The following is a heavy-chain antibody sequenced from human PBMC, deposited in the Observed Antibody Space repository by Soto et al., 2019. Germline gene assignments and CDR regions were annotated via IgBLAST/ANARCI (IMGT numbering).Heavy chain of an antibody. V-gene: IGHV1-18*01. CDR3: ARPYYYDSSGYYYGAFDI. D-gene: IGHD3-22*01. CDR1: GYTFTSYG. J-gene: IGHJ3*02. Sequence: ASVKVSCKSSGYTFTSYGISCVRQAPGQGLEWMGWISAYNGNTNYAQKLQGRVTMTTDTSTSTAYMELRSLRSDDTAVYYCARPYYYDSSGYYYGAFDIWGQGTMVTVSS. CDR2: ISAYNGNT.